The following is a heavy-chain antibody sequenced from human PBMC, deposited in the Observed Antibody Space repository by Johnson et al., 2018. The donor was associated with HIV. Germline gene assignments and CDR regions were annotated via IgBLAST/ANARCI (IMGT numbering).Heavy chain of an antibody. Sequence: QVQLVESGGGVVQPGGSLRLSCAASAFTFSDYGMHWVRQAPGKGLEWVAFIRSDGSSKYYADSVKGRFTISRDDSKNTLYLQMNSLTAEDTAVYYCAKDFYHYDSSGYSAFDIWGQGTMVTVSS. V-gene: IGHV3-30*02. CDR1: AFTFSDYG. CDR3: AKDFYHYDSSGYSAFDI. D-gene: IGHD3-22*01. CDR2: IRSDGSSK. J-gene: IGHJ3*02.